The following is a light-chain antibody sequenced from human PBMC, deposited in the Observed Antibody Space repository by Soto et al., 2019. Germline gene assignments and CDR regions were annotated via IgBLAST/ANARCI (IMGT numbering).Light chain of an antibody. CDR1: QNVANY. CDR2: DAS. J-gene: IGKJ4*01. V-gene: IGKV3-11*01. CDR3: QQFSSYPLT. Sequence: EIVLTQSPATLSLSPWERATLSCRASQNVANYLDWYQQKPGQAPRLLIYDASNRATGIPARFSGSGSGTDFTLTITRLEPEDFAVYYCQQFSSYPLTFGGGTKVDIK.